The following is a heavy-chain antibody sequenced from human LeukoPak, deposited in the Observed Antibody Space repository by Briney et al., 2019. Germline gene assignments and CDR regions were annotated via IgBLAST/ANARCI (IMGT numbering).Heavy chain of an antibody. J-gene: IGHJ4*02. V-gene: IGHV3-33*01. CDR1: GFTFSSYG. CDR3: ARGPLYYFDY. Sequence: GRSLRLSCAASGFTFSSYGMHWVRQAPGKGLEWVAVIWYDGSNKYYADSVKGRITISRDNSKNTLYLQMNSLRAEDTAVYYCARGPLYYFDYWGQGTLVTVSS. D-gene: IGHD2-15*01. CDR2: IWYDGSNK.